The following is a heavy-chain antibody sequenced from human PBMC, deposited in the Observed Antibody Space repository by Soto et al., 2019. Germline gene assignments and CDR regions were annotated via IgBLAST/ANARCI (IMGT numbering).Heavy chain of an antibody. V-gene: IGHV1-18*01. Sequence: QGQLVQSGAEVRKPGASVKVSCQASGYIFNNYGLSWVRQVPGQGLEWVGWVRPYVGKTDYAPKFRDRVTMTADPTTNTAYMELRSLTSDDSALYYCARCYCSVGSCFTCWHFDLWGRGTLVSVSS. CDR2: VRPYVGKT. CDR3: ARCYCSVGSCFTCWHFDL. D-gene: IGHD6-19*01. J-gene: IGHJ2*01. CDR1: GYIFNNYG.